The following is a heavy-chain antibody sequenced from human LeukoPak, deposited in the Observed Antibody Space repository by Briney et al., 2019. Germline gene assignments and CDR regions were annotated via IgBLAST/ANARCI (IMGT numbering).Heavy chain of an antibody. Sequence: PSETLSHTCTVSGGSISSYYWSWIRQPPGKGLEWIGYIYYSGSTNYNPSLKSRVTISVDTSKNQFSLKLSSVTAADTAVYYCASIITIFGLVTYFDYWGNGPLVTVSS. CDR2: IYYSGST. CDR3: ASIITIFGLVTYFDY. J-gene: IGHJ4*01. CDR1: GGSISSYY. V-gene: IGHV4-59*01. D-gene: IGHD3-3*01.